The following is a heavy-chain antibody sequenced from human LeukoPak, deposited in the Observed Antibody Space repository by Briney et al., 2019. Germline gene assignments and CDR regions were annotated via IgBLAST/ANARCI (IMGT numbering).Heavy chain of an antibody. CDR2: INHSGST. CDR1: GGSFSGYY. Sequence: SETLSLTCAVYGGSFSGYYWSWIRQPPGKGLEWIGEINHSGSTNYNLSLKSRVTISVDTSKNQFSLKLSSVTAADTAVYYCARQSSISCSYPKTYCYMDVWGKGTTVTVSS. D-gene: IGHD2-2*01. V-gene: IGHV4-34*01. J-gene: IGHJ6*03. CDR3: ARQSSISCSYPKTYCYMDV.